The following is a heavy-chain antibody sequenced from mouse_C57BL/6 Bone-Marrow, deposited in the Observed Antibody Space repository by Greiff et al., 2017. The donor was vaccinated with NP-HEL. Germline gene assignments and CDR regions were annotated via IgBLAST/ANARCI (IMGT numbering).Heavy chain of an antibody. V-gene: IGHV1-54*01. Sequence: QVQLQQSGAELVRPGTSVKVSCKASGYAFTNYLIEWVKQRPGQGLEWIGVINPGSGGTNYNEKFKGKATLTADKSSSTAYMQLSSLTSEDSAVYFCARIYYDYGPFAYWGQGTLVTVSA. CDR3: ARIYYDYGPFAY. CDR1: GYAFTNYL. D-gene: IGHD2-4*01. CDR2: INPGSGGT. J-gene: IGHJ3*01.